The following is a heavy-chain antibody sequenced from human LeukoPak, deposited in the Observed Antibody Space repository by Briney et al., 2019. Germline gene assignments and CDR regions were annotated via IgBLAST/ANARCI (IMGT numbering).Heavy chain of an antibody. CDR3: ARDFGCSSTSCSSQAFDI. CDR2: INPNNGDT. CDR1: GYTFTAYY. V-gene: IGHV1-2*02. D-gene: IGHD2-2*01. Sequence: ASVKVSCKASGYTFTAYYIHWVRQAPGQGLEWMGWINPNNGDTHYAQKFQGRVTMTRDTSISTAYMELSRLTSDDTALHYCARDFGCSSTSCSSQAFDIWGQGTMVPVSS. J-gene: IGHJ3*02.